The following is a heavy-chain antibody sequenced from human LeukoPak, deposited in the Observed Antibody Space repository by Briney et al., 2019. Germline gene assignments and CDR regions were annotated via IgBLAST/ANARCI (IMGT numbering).Heavy chain of an antibody. Sequence: ASVKVSCKASRYTFTGYFIHWVRQAPGQGLEWMGWINPDSGGTKYAQKFQGRVTVTRDTSISTAYMELSRLTSDDTALYYCARCPSSGDWPYYFDSWGQGTLVTVSS. J-gene: IGHJ4*02. V-gene: IGHV1-2*02. CDR3: ARCPSSGDWPYYFDS. D-gene: IGHD2-21*02. CDR2: INPDSGGT. CDR1: RYTFTGYF.